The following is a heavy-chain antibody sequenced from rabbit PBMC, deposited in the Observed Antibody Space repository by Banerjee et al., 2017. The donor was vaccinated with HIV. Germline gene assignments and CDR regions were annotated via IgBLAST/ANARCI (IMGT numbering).Heavy chain of an antibody. CDR3: ARDAGYAGSNL. CDR2: IYAGSSGSS. D-gene: IGHD4-2*01. CDR1: GFSFSSSYY. Sequence: QSLEESGGDLVKPGASLTLTCTASGFSFSSSYYMCWVRQAPGKGLEWIACIYAGSSGSSYYATWAKGRLTISKTSSATVTLQITSLTAADTATYFCARDAGYAGSNLWGQGTLVTVS. J-gene: IGHJ4*01. V-gene: IGHV1S40*01.